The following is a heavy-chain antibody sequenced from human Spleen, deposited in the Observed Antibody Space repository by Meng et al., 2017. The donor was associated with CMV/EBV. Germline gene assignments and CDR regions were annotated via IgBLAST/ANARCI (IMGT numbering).Heavy chain of an antibody. V-gene: IGHV3-21*01. CDR2: ISSSSSYI. J-gene: IGHJ6*02. CDR1: GFTFSSYS. Sequence: GGSLRLSCAASGFTFSSYSMNWVRQAPGKGLEWVSSISSSSSYIYYADSMKGRFTISRDNAKNSLYLQMNSLRAEDTAVYYCARDVWSSGQYYYGVDVWGQGTTVTVSS. CDR3: ARDVWSSGQYYYGVDV. D-gene: IGHD2-21*01.